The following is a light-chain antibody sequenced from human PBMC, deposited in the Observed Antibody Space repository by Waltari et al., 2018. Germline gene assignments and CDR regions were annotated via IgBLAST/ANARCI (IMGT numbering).Light chain of an antibody. Sequence: QSALTQPRPVSGSPGQSVTLACTGTSSDVGGYNYVSWYQQHPGKAPKLLVYAVSKRPSGVPDRFSGSKSGNTASLTISGLQAEDEADYYCCSYAGSYSVVFGGGTKLTVL. CDR2: AVS. J-gene: IGLJ2*01. V-gene: IGLV2-11*01. CDR3: CSYAGSYSVV. CDR1: SSDVGGYNY.